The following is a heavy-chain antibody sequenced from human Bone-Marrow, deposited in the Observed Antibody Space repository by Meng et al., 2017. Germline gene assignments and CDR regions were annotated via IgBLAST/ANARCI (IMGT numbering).Heavy chain of an antibody. V-gene: IGHV1-2*06. D-gene: IGHD3-22*01. CDR3: ARGRTTYYFDTSAYYAEYFDY. Sequence: ASVKVSCKASGYTFSGNYIHWVRQAPGQGLEWVGRINPSSSGTNLAQKFQGRVTMTRDTSISTAYMEVGSLRSDDTAVYYCARGRTTYYFDTSAYYAEYFDYWGQGTMVTVSS. J-gene: IGHJ4*02. CDR1: GYTFSGNY. CDR2: INPSSSGT.